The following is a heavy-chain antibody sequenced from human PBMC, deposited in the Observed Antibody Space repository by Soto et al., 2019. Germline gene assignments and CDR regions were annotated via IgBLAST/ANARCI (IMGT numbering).Heavy chain of an antibody. CDR1: GYTFTNYG. J-gene: IGHJ6*02. D-gene: IGHD6-19*01. CDR2: ISGYNGDT. V-gene: IGHV1-18*01. Sequence: QLEQSGAEVKKPGASVKVSCRASGYTFTNYGITWVRQAPGQELEWMGWISGYNGDTKYSQKFQGRVTMTKETSTSTVYMELRSLRSDDTAMFYCARDQSSGWYGKESGLDVWGQGTTVTVSS. CDR3: ARDQSSGWYGKESGLDV.